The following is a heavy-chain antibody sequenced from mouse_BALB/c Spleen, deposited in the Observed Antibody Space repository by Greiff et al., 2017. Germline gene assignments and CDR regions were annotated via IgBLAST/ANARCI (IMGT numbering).Heavy chain of an antibody. CDR3: TRPGGYYYFDY. V-gene: IGHV1-5*01. J-gene: IGHJ2*01. D-gene: IGHD2-3*01. Sequence: EVQLQQSGTVLARPGASVKMSCKASGYTFTSYWMHWVKQRPGQGLEWIGAIYPGNSDTSYNQKFKGKAKLTAVTSTSTDYMKLSSLTNEDSAVYYCTRPGGYYYFDYWGQGTTLTVSS. CDR2: IYPGNSDT. CDR1: GYTFTSYW.